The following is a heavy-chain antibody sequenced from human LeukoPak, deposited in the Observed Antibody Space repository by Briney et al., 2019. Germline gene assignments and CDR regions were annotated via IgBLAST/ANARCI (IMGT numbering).Heavy chain of an antibody. CDR3: ASGYSSGWSAWTTFDY. Sequence: SETLSLTCTVSGGSISSGGYYWSWIRQHPGKGLEWIGYIYYSGSTYYNPSLKSRVTISVDTSKNQFSLKLSSVTAADTAVYYCASGYSSGWSAWTTFDYWGQGTLVTVSS. D-gene: IGHD6-19*01. V-gene: IGHV4-31*03. J-gene: IGHJ4*02. CDR1: GGSISSGGYY. CDR2: IYYSGST.